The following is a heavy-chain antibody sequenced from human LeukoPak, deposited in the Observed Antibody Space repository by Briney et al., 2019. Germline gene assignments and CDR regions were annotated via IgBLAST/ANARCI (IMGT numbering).Heavy chain of an antibody. CDR2: IYATGGT. V-gene: IGHV4-4*09. J-gene: IGHJ5*02. D-gene: IGHD3-10*01. CDR1: GGSISSYY. CDR3: ARHGSVRSPLGP. Sequence: SETLSLTCTVSGGSISSYYWSWIRQPPGKGLEWIGYIYATGGTNHNPSLKSRVTISVDPSKNHFSLNLRSVTAADTAVYYCARHGSVRSPLGPWGQGTLVSVCS.